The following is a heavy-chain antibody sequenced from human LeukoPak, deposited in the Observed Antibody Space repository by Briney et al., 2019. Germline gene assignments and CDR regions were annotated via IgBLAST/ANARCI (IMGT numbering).Heavy chain of an antibody. CDR2: IYYSGST. V-gene: IGHV4-59*12. Sequence: SETLSLTCTVSGGSISSYYWSWIRQPPGKGLEWIGYIYYSGSTNYNPSLKSRVTISVDTSKNQFSLELSSVTAADTAVYYCARDGGYCSSTSCYLNWFDPWSQGTLVTVSS. CDR1: GGSISSYY. CDR3: ARDGGYCSSTSCYLNWFDP. D-gene: IGHD2-2*01. J-gene: IGHJ5*02.